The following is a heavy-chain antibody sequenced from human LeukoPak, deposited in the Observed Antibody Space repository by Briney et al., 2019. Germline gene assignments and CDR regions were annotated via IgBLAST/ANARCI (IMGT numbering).Heavy chain of an antibody. Sequence: GGSLRLSCAASGFTLSSYGMHWVCQALGKGLEWVAVIWYDGSNKYYADSVKGRFTISRDNSKNTLYLQMNSLRAEDTAVYYCARGFRNLDYYYYYGMDVWGQGTTVTVSS. CDR1: GFTLSSYG. V-gene: IGHV3-33*01. CDR2: IWYDGSNK. CDR3: ARGFRNLDYYYYYGMDV. J-gene: IGHJ6*02. D-gene: IGHD1-14*01.